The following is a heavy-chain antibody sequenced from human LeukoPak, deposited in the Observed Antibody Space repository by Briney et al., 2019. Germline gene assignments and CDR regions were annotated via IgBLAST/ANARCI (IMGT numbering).Heavy chain of an antibody. J-gene: IGHJ4*02. Sequence: ASVNVSCKASVYTFTSYDINWVRQATGQGLEWMGWMNPNSGNTGYAQKFQGRVTMTRNTSISTAYMKLSSLRPEDTAVYYCARAYYDSSGYYPRFDYWGQGTLVTVSS. CDR2: MNPNSGNT. CDR3: ARAYYDSSGYYPRFDY. CDR1: VYTFTSYD. V-gene: IGHV1-8*01. D-gene: IGHD3-22*01.